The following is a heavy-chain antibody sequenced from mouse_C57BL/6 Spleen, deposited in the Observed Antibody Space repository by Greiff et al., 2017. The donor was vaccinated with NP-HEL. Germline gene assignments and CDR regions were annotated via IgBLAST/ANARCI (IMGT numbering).Heavy chain of an antibody. CDR1: GYAFSSSW. CDR2: IYPGDGDT. Sequence: VQLQQSGPELVKPGASVKISCKASGYAFSSSWMNWVKQRPGKGLEWIGRIYPGDGDTNYNGKFKGKATLTADKSSSTAYMQLSSLTSEDSAVYFCARDADSSGYSYFDYWGQGTTLTVSS. D-gene: IGHD3-2*02. V-gene: IGHV1-82*01. CDR3: ARDADSSGYSYFDY. J-gene: IGHJ2*01.